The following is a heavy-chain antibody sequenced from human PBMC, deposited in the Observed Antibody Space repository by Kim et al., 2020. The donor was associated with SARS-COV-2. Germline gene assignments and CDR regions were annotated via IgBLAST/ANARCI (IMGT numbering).Heavy chain of an antibody. D-gene: IGHD3-3*01. CDR1: GFTFSSYS. V-gene: IGHV3-21*01. Sequence: GGSLKLSCAASGFTFSSYSMNWVRQAPGKGLEWVSSISSSSSYIYYADSVKGRFTISRDNAKNSLYLQMNSLRAEDTAVYYCAREVGSDFWSGNSNWFDPWGQGTLVTVSS. CDR2: ISSSSSYI. J-gene: IGHJ5*02. CDR3: AREVGSDFWSGNSNWFDP.